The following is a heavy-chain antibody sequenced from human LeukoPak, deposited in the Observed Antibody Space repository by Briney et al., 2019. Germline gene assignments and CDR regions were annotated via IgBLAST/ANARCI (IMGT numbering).Heavy chain of an antibody. V-gene: IGHV5-51*01. Sequence: GESLKISCKGSGYSFTSYWIGWVRQMPGKGLEWMGIIYPGDSDTRYSPSFQGQVTISADKSISTAYLQWSSPKASDTAMYYCARQYSSGWSPRYGMDVWGQGTTVTVSS. CDR3: ARQYSSGWSPRYGMDV. J-gene: IGHJ6*02. D-gene: IGHD6-19*01. CDR1: GYSFTSYW. CDR2: IYPGDSDT.